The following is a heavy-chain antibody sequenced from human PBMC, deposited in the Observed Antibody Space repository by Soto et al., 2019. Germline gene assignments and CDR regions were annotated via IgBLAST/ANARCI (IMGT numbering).Heavy chain of an antibody. CDR2: IDPSDSYT. CDR1: GYSFTSYW. Sequence: PGESLKISCKGSGYSFTSYWISWVRQMPGKGLEWMGRIDPSDSYTNYSPSFQGHVTISADKSISTAYLQWSSLKASDTAMYYCARLGIAAAEAYGMDVCGQGTTVTVSS. D-gene: IGHD6-13*01. CDR3: ARLGIAAAEAYGMDV. V-gene: IGHV5-10-1*01. J-gene: IGHJ6*02.